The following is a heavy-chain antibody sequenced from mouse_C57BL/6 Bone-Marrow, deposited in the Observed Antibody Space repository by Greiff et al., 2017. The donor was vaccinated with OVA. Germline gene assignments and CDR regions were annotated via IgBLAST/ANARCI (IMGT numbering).Heavy chain of an antibody. CDR1: GFTFSDYY. CDR3: ARRNYYGSSYDWYFDV. D-gene: IGHD1-1*01. J-gene: IGHJ1*03. V-gene: IGHV5-16*01. CDR2: INYDGSST. Sequence: DVHLVESEGGLVQPGSSMKLSCTASGFTFSDYYMAWVRQVPEKGLEWVANINYDGSSTYYLDSLKSRFIISRDNAKNILYLQMSSLKSEDTATYYCARRNYYGSSYDWYFDVWGTGTTVTVSS.